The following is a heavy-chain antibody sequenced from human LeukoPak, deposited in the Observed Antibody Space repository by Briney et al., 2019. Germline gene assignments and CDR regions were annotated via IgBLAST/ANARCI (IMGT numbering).Heavy chain of an antibody. CDR3: AREAVVTPGFDY. Sequence: SVKVSCKASGGTFSSYAISWVRQAPGQGLEWMGGIIPIFGTANYAQKFQGRVTITADESTSTAYMELSSLRSEDTAVYYCAREAVVTPGFDYWGQGTLVTVSS. CDR1: GGTFSSYA. V-gene: IGHV1-69*13. J-gene: IGHJ4*02. D-gene: IGHD4-23*01. CDR2: IIPIFGTA.